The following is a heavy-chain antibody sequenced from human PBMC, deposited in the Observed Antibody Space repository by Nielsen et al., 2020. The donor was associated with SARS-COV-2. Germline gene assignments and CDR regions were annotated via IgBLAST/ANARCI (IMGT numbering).Heavy chain of an antibody. Sequence: GESLKISCVASGFTFSSYGMHWVRQAPGKGLEWVAVISYDGSNKYYADSVKGRFTISRDNSKNTLYLQMNSLRAEDTAVYYCAKEGVREQQLPTGVGYWGQGTLVTVSS. J-gene: IGHJ4*02. CDR1: GFTFSSYG. V-gene: IGHV3-30*18. D-gene: IGHD6-13*01. CDR3: AKEGVREQQLPTGVGY. CDR2: ISYDGSNK.